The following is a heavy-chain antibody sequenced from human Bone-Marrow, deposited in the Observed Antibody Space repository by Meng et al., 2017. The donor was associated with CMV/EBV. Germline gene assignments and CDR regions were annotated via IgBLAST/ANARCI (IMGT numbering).Heavy chain of an antibody. Sequence: SETLSLTCTVSGYSISSGYYWGWIRQPPGKGLEWIGSIYHSGSTYYNPSLKSRVTISVDTSKNQFSLKLSSVTAADTAVYYCARVGFGGLEWLSSFGWSYWGQGTLVTVSS. CDR1: GYSISSGYY. CDR2: IYHSGST. V-gene: IGHV4-38-2*02. D-gene: IGHD3-3*01. J-gene: IGHJ4*02. CDR3: ARVGFGGLEWLSSFGWSY.